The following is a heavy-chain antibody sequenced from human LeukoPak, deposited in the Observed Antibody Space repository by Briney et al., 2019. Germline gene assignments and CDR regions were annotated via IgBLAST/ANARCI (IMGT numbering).Heavy chain of an antibody. CDR2: ISSSSSYI. Sequence: GGSLRLSCAASGFTFSSYSMNWVRQAPGKGLEWVSSISSSSSYIYYADSVKGRFTISRDNAKNSLYLQMNSLRAEDTAVYYCARGRYDILTGYSPFYYYYGMDVWGQGTTVTVSS. CDR3: ARGRYDILTGYSPFYYYYGMDV. D-gene: IGHD3-9*01. CDR1: GFTFSSYS. J-gene: IGHJ6*02. V-gene: IGHV3-21*01.